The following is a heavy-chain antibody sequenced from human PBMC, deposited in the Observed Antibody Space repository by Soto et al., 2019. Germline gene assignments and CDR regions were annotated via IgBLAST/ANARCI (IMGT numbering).Heavy chain of an antibody. Sequence: SETLSLTCTVSGGSISSSDYYWGWIRQPPGKGLEWIGNIYYSGSASYNPSLKSRVTISVDTSKNQVSLYLQMNSLRAEDTAVYYCARPTYYYDSSGPPAYWGQGTLVTVSS. CDR1: GGSISSSDYY. J-gene: IGHJ4*02. V-gene: IGHV4-39*01. CDR2: IYYSGSA. D-gene: IGHD3-22*01. CDR3: ARPTYYYDSSGPPAY.